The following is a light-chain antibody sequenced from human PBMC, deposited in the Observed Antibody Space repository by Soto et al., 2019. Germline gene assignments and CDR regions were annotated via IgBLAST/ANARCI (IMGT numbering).Light chain of an antibody. CDR3: QQYYGSPWT. Sequence: DIVMTQSPDSLAVSLGERATINCKSSQSVLYSSNNKNYLAWYQQKPGQPPKLLIYWASTRESGVPVRFSGSGSGTDFTLTISSLQAEDVAVYYCQQYYGSPWTFGQGTKVEIK. CDR1: QSVLYSSNNKNY. CDR2: WAS. J-gene: IGKJ1*01. V-gene: IGKV4-1*01.